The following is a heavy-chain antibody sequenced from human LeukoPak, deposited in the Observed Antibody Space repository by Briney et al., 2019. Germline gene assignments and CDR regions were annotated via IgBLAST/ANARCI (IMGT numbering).Heavy chain of an antibody. CDR2: ISSSSSTI. J-gene: IGHJ3*02. V-gene: IGHV3-48*01. CDR3: AKVLHPDAFDI. CDR1: GFTFSSYS. Sequence: GGSLRLSCAASGFTFSSYSMNWVRQAPGKGLEWVSYISSSSSTIYYADSVKGRFTISRDNAKNSLYLQMNSLRAEDTALYFCAKVLHPDAFDIWGQGTLVPVSS.